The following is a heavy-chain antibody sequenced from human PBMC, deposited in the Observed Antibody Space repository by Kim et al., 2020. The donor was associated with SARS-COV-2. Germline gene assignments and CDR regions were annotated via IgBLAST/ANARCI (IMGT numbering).Heavy chain of an antibody. Sequence: YADSVKGRFTISRDNSKNTLYLQMNSLRAEDTAVYYCVVGYSGYDDAFDIWGQGTMVTVSS. CDR3: VVGYSGYDDAFDI. V-gene: IGHV3-23*01. D-gene: IGHD5-12*01. J-gene: IGHJ3*02.